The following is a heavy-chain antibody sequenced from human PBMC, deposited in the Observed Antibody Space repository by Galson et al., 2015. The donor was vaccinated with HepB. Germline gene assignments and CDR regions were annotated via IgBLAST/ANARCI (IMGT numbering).Heavy chain of an antibody. D-gene: IGHD6-6*01. CDR2: ISAYNGNT. CDR1: GYTFTSYG. Sequence: SVKVSCKASGYTFTSYGISWVRQAPGQGLEWMGWISAYNGNTNYAQKLQGRVTMTTDTSTSTAYMELRSLRSEDTAVYYCARNPRFGYSSSSRLIHWFDPWGQGTLVTVSS. V-gene: IGHV1-18*04. CDR3: ARNPRFGYSSSSRLIHWFDP. J-gene: IGHJ5*02.